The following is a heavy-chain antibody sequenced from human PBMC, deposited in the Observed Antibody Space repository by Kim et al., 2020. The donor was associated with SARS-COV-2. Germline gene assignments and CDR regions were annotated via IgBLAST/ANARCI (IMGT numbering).Heavy chain of an antibody. Sequence: SETLSLTCAVSGGSISSYWWSWIRQPPGKGLEWIGYIHHTGTTVYNPSLQSRVATSIDTSKNQFSLRLYSVTAADTAVYFCAILPLKDNRGWRDAFDIWGQGAMVTVSS. CDR1: GGSISSYW. CDR2: IHHTGTT. CDR3: AILPLKDNRGWRDAFDI. J-gene: IGHJ3*02. D-gene: IGHD3-10*01. V-gene: IGHV4-59*13.